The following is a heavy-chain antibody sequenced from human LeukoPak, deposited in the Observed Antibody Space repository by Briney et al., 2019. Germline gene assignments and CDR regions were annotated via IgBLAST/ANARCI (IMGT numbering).Heavy chain of an antibody. V-gene: IGHV1-8*01. CDR2: MNPASGDT. Sequence: ASVKVSCKASGYTFTTYEINWVRQAAGQGLEWMGWMNPASGDTAYAQKFQGRITMTRDTSITSAYMELSSLRSEDTAAYYCARGLGTYDSSELTWPMISFWGQGTLVTVSS. D-gene: IGHD3-22*01. CDR1: GYTFTTYE. J-gene: IGHJ4*02. CDR3: ARGLGTYDSSELTWPMISF.